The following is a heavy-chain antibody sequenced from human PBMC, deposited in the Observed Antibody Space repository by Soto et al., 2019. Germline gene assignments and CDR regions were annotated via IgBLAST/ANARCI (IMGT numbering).Heavy chain of an antibody. CDR1: GFTFSRYG. Sequence: TALSPRLSCAASGFTFSRYGMHWVPQATGPGLEWVAGIPFDGSNKYYADSVKGLFAISRDNPKNTLYLQMNRLRAENIAVYYCAKDYMAITTLLYYGIYVWAQGTTVTVSS. D-gene: IGHD3-22*01. CDR2: IPFDGSNK. J-gene: IGHJ6*02. V-gene: IGHV3-30*18. CDR3: AKDYMAITTLLYYGIYV.